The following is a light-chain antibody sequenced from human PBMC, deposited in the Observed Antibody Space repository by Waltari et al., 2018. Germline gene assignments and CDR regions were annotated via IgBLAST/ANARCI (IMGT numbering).Light chain of an antibody. CDR1: SSHVGGYTY. Sequence: QSALTQPASVSGSPGQSITISCTGPSSHVGGYTYLPWYQQHPGKAPKLMIYEVSNRPSGVSNRFSGSKSGNTASLTISGLQAEDEADYYCSSYTSSSTLVFGGGTKLTVL. J-gene: IGLJ2*01. CDR2: EVS. V-gene: IGLV2-14*01. CDR3: SSYTSSSTLV.